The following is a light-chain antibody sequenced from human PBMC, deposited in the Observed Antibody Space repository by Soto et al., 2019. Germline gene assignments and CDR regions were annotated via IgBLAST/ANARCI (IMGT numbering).Light chain of an antibody. CDR1: SSDVGGYDY. CDR2: DVT. Sequence: QSALTQPASVSGSPGQSITISCSGTSSDVGGYDYVSWYQQHPGKAPKLMIYDVTNRPSGVSXRFSGSKSGNTASLTISGXXAEDEAXXYCSSYTSSSTLVFGGGTKLTVL. J-gene: IGLJ2*01. V-gene: IGLV2-14*01. CDR3: SSYTSSSTLV.